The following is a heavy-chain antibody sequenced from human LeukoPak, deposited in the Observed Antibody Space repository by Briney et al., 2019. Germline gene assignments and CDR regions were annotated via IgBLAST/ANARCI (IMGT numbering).Heavy chain of an antibody. V-gene: IGHV5-51*01. J-gene: IGHJ5*02. CDR3: ARPSTYCSSTSCYGGWFDP. CDR2: IYPGDSDT. D-gene: IGHD2-2*01. CDR1: GYSFTSYW. Sequence: GESLKISCKGSGYSFTSYWIGWVRQLPGKGLEWMGIIYPGDSDTRYSPSFQGQVTISADKSISTAYLQWSSLKASGTAMYYCARPSTYCSSTSCYGGWFDPWGQGTLVTVSS.